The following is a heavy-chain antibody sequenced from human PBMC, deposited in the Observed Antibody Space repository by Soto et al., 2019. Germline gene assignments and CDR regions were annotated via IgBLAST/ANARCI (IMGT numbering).Heavy chain of an antibody. CDR3: AKPADRRPPAIYRPTQH. V-gene: IGHV3-23*01. J-gene: IGHJ1*01. Sequence: EVQLLESGGGLIQPGGSLRLSCAASGFTFSSYTMTWVRQAPGKGLEWVSAISGNGGSTSYADSVKGRFTISRDNSKNTLYLHMGSLGAEDTAVYYCAKPADRRPPAIYRPTQHWGQGTLVTVSS. CDR1: GFTFSSYT. D-gene: IGHD1-1*01. CDR2: ISGNGGST.